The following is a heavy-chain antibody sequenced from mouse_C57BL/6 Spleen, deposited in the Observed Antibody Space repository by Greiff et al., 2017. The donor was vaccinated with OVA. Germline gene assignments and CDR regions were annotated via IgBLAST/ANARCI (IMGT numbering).Heavy chain of an antibody. Sequence: EVKVEESGEGLVKPGGSLKLSCAASGFTFSSYAMSWVRQTPEKRLEWVAYISSGGDYIYYADTVKGRFTISRDNARNTLYLQMSSLKSEDTAMYYCTRVRTYYYGSLDYYAMDYWGQGTSVTVSS. CDR2: ISSGGDYI. CDR3: TRVRTYYYGSLDYYAMDY. V-gene: IGHV5-9-1*02. J-gene: IGHJ4*01. D-gene: IGHD1-1*01. CDR1: GFTFSSYA.